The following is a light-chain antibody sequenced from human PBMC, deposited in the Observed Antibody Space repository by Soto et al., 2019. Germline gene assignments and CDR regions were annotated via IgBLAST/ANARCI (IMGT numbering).Light chain of an antibody. V-gene: IGKV1D-13*01. CDR2: DAS. J-gene: IGKJ4*01. Sequence: IQKTHTPSTLSASVENRVTITFLASQSISSALAWYQQKPGKAPKLLIYDASSLESGVPLRFSGSGSGTDFTLTITSLQPEDFATYYCQQFNNYPPLTFGGGTMVDVK. CDR1: QSISSA. CDR3: QQFNNYPPLT.